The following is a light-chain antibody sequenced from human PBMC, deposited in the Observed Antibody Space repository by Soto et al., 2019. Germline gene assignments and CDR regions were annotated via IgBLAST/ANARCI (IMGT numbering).Light chain of an antibody. Sequence: EIVMTQSPATLSVSPVERVILSCMASRGVSSDLAWYQQKPGQAPRLLIYGASTRATGFPARFSGSGSGTDFTLTISSLQSEDFAVYYCQQYDSWPWTFGQGTKVDIK. J-gene: IGKJ1*01. CDR2: GAS. CDR1: RGVSSD. CDR3: QQYDSWPWT. V-gene: IGKV3-15*01.